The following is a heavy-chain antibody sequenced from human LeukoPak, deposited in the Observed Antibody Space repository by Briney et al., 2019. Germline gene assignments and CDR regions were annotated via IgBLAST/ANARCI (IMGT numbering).Heavy chain of an antibody. Sequence: PSETLSLTCTVSGGSISSYYWSWIRQPPGKGLEWIGYIYYSGSTNYNPSLKSRVTISVDTSKNQFSLKLSSVTAADTAVYYCARDRGSSGNSYYFDYWGRGTLVTVSS. CDR2: IYYSGST. J-gene: IGHJ4*02. V-gene: IGHV4-59*01. CDR3: ARDRGSSGNSYYFDY. CDR1: GGSISSYY. D-gene: IGHD4-23*01.